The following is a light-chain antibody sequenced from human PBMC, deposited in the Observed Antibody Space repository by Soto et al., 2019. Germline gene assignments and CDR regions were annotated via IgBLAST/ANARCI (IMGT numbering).Light chain of an antibody. Sequence: EIVLTQSPGTLSLSPGERATLSCRASQSVSSSYLAWYQQKPGQAPRLLIYGASSRATGIPDRFSGSGSGTDFTLTIRRLAPEDFAVYYRQQYGSSPRTFGQGTKVDIK. J-gene: IGKJ1*01. V-gene: IGKV3-20*01. CDR2: GAS. CDR1: QSVSSSY. CDR3: QQYGSSPRT.